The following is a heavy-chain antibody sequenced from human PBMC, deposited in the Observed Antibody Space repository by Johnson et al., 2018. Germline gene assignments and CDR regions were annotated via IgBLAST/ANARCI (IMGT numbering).Heavy chain of an antibody. V-gene: IGHV4-59*13. CDR2: IYYSGST. Sequence: QVQLQESGPGLVKPSETLSLTCTVSGGSISDYYWSWIRQTPGKGLEWIGYIYYSGSTNYNPSLKSRVSISIDTSKNQFSLKLNSVSAAGTAVYYCARVSAEISMVKFYHYYMDVWGKGTPVTVSS. D-gene: IGHD5-18*01. CDR3: ARVSAEISMVKFYHYYMDV. J-gene: IGHJ6*03. CDR1: GGSISDYY.